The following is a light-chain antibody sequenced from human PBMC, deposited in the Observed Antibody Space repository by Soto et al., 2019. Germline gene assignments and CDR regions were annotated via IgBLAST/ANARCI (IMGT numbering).Light chain of an antibody. J-gene: IGLJ2*01. CDR2: DTS. V-gene: IGLV7-46*01. CDR1: TGAVTSGHY. CDR3: LFVYSGARPYVV. Sequence: QTVVTQEPSLTVSPGGTVTLTCGSSTGAVTSGHYPYWFQQKPGQAPRTLIYDTSNKHSWTPARFSGSLLGGKATLTLSRAQPEDEAEYYCLFVYSGARPYVVFGGGTQLTVL.